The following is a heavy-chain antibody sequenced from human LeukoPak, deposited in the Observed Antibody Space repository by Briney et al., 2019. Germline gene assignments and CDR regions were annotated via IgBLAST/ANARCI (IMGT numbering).Heavy chain of an antibody. CDR3: ARVRYCSSTTCRGAFDI. CDR2: ARNKANSYTT. V-gene: IGHV3-72*01. J-gene: IGHJ3*02. D-gene: IGHD2-2*01. CDR1: GFTFSDHY. Sequence: GGSLRLSCAASGFTFSDHYTDWVRQAPGKGLEWVGRARNKANSYTTEYAASVKDRFTISRDDSENSLYLQMNSLKTEDTAVYYCARVRYCSSTTCRGAFDIWGQGTMVTVSS.